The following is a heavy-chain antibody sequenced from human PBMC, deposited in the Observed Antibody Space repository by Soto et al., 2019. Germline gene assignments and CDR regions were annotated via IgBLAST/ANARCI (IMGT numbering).Heavy chain of an antibody. V-gene: IGHV1-46*01. J-gene: IGHJ6*02. D-gene: IGHD6-6*01. CDR2: INPSADST. CDR3: ARPGLYSSSSRGMDV. CDR1: GYTFISYY. Sequence: GASVKVSCKASGYTFISYYMHWVRQAPGQGLEWMGIINPSADSTNYAQKFQGRVTMTRDTSTSTVYMELRSLRSEDTAVYYCARPGLYSSSSRGMDVWGQGTTVNVS.